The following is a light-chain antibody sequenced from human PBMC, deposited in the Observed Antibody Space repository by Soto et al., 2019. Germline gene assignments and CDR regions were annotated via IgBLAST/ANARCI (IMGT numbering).Light chain of an antibody. Sequence: DIQMTQSPSSLSASVGDRVTITCRASQSISSYLNWYQQKPWKAPKLLIYAASSLQSGVPPRFSGSGSGTDFTLTISSLQPEYLATYYCQQSYSTPITFGQGTRLEIK. J-gene: IGKJ5*01. V-gene: IGKV1-39*01. CDR1: QSISSY. CDR3: QQSYSTPIT. CDR2: AAS.